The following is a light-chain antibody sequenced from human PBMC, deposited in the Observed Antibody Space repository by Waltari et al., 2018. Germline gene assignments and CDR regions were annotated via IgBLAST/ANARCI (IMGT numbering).Light chain of an antibody. V-gene: IGKV3-11*01. J-gene: IGKJ4*01. CDR3: QQRSNWPLT. CDR2: AAS. Sequence: EIVLTQSPATLSLSPGERATLSCRASQTVTSYLAWYQQKSGQAPRPLIYAASNRAAGIPARFSGKGSGTNFTLTISGLETEDFAVYYCQQRSNWPLTFGGGTRLEIK. CDR1: QTVTSY.